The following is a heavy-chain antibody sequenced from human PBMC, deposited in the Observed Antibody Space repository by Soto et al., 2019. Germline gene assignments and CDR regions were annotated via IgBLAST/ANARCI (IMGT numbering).Heavy chain of an antibody. J-gene: IGHJ2*01. V-gene: IGHV3-30*03. Sequence: QVPLGESGGGVVQPGMSQRLSCAASGIIFSTYGMHWVLQAPGKGLEWVAVISHDGSTIYYAESVKSRFTISRDNSKNTLFLQMSSLRAEDTAVYYCALPVQENGYHYDIWYFDICGRGTLVTVSS. CDR2: ISHDGSTI. CDR1: GIIFSTYG. CDR3: ALPVQENGYHYDIWYFDI. D-gene: IGHD3-22*01.